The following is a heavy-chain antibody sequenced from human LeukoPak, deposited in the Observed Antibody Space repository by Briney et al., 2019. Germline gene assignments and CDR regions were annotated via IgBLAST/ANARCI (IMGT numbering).Heavy chain of an antibody. Sequence: GGSLRLSCAASGFPFTNAWMSWVRQAPGKGLEWVGRIKSETGGGTTDYPAPVKGRFSISRDNSKNTLYLQMNSLRAEDTAVYYCAKESRQQLNAGHAYFDYWGQGTLVTVSS. CDR1: GFPFTNAW. J-gene: IGHJ4*02. D-gene: IGHD6-13*01. CDR2: IKSETGGGTT. V-gene: IGHV3-15*01. CDR3: AKESRQQLNAGHAYFDY.